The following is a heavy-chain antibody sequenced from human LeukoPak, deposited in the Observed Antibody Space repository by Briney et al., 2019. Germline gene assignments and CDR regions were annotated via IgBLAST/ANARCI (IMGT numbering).Heavy chain of an antibody. CDR3: ASPVSTYSSGWYYFDY. Sequence: GGSLRLSCAASGFTFTNAWMNWVRQAPGKGLEWVGRIKSKADGETIDYAAPVKGRFTFSRDDSKNMLYLQMNSLRAEDTAVYYCASPVSTYSSGWYYFDYWGQGTLATVSS. D-gene: IGHD6-19*01. CDR1: GFTFTNAW. V-gene: IGHV3-15*07. CDR2: IKSKADGETI. J-gene: IGHJ4*02.